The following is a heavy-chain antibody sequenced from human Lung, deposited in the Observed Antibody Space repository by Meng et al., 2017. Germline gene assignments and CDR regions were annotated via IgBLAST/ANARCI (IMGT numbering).Heavy chain of an antibody. CDR2: INHSGST. D-gene: IGHD4-11*01. CDR1: GGSFSDYY. V-gene: IGHV4-34*01. CDR3: ARGPTTMAHDFDY. J-gene: IGHJ4*02. Sequence: VRLNQWGTGLLKPPETLSLTCVVSGGSFSDYYWIWIRQPPGKGREWIGEINHSGSTNYNPSLESRATISVDTSQNNLSLKLSSVTAADSAVYYCARGPTTMAHDFDYWGQGTLVTVSS.